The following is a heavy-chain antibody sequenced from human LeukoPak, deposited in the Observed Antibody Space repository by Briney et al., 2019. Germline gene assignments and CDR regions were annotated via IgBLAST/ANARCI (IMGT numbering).Heavy chain of an antibody. J-gene: IGHJ4*02. CDR3: AGWASSSWSSIDY. CDR2: IYYSGST. Sequence: SETLSLTCTVSGGSISSYYWSWIRQPPGKGLEWIGNIYYSGSTNYNPSLKSRVTISVDTSKNQFSLKLSSVAAADTAVYYCAGWASSSWSSIDYWGQGILVTVSS. D-gene: IGHD6-13*01. V-gene: IGHV4-59*08. CDR1: GGSISSYY.